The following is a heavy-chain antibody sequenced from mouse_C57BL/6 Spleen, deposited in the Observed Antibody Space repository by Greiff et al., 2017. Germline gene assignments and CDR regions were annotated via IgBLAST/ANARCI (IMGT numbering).Heavy chain of an antibody. Sequence: QVQLQQPGAELVRPGTSVKLSCKASGYTFTSYWMHWVKQRPGQGLEWIGVIDPSDSYTNYNQKFKGKATLTVDTSSSTAYMQLSSLTSEDSAVYYCARNWEGPWYFDYWGQGTTLTVSS. J-gene: IGHJ2*01. D-gene: IGHD4-1*01. CDR2: IDPSDSYT. CDR1: GYTFTSYW. V-gene: IGHV1-59*01. CDR3: ARNWEGPWYFDY.